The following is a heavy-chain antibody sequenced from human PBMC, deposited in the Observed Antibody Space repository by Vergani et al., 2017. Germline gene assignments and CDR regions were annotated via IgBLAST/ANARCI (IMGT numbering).Heavy chain of an antibody. CDR3: ASPRFDYGGNSGLDY. CDR2: IIPIFGTA. Sequence: QVQLVQSGAEVKKPGSSVKVSCKASGGTFSSYAISWVRQAPGQGLEWMGGIIPIFGTANYAQKFQGRVTITADESTSKAYMELSSLRSEDTAVYYCASPRFDYGGNSGLDYWGQGTLVTVSS. V-gene: IGHV1-69*01. J-gene: IGHJ4*02. D-gene: IGHD4-23*01. CDR1: GGTFSSYA.